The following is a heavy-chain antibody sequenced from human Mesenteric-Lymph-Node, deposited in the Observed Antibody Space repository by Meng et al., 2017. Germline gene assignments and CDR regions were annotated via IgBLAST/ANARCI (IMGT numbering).Heavy chain of an antibody. D-gene: IGHD1-1*01. V-gene: IGHV1-2*02. CDR3: ARRIQGAGSDP. CDR1: GYCFTDYY. CDR2: INPDTGDT. Sequence: QGQPGQAGAEVTTPVASVRVSCKASGYCFTDYYIHWVRQAPGQGLEWMGWINPDTGDTIFAQNFQGRVTMTRDTSISTAYMEMTRLTSDDTALYYCARRIQGAGSDPWGQGTLVTVSS. J-gene: IGHJ5*02.